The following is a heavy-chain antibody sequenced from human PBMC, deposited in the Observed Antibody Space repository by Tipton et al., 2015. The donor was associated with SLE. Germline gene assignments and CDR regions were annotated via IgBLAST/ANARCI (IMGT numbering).Heavy chain of an antibody. V-gene: IGHV3-53*05. CDR1: GFTVSGNY. Sequence: SLRLSCAASGFTVSGNYMNWVRQAPGKGLEWVSVIYAGGATYYADSVKGRFTISRDNSKNTLYLQINSLRAEDTALYYCAKGRRAGGVGAWVQGTLVTVSS. D-gene: IGHD2-21*01. CDR2: IYAGGAT. J-gene: IGHJ5*02. CDR3: AKGRRAGGVGA.